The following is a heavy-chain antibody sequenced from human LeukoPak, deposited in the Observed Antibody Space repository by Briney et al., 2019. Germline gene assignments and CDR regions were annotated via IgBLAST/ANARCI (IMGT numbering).Heavy chain of an antibody. CDR3: AKDRRGNWNYVGDLDY. J-gene: IGHJ4*02. CDR1: GFTFSSYA. D-gene: IGHD1-7*01. V-gene: IGHV3-23*01. Sequence: PGGSLRLSCAASGFTFSSYAMSWVRQAPGKGLEWVSAISGSCGSTYYADSVKGRFTISRDNSKNTLYLQMNSLRAEDTAVYYCAKDRRGNWNYVGDLDYWGQGTLVTVSS. CDR2: ISGSCGST.